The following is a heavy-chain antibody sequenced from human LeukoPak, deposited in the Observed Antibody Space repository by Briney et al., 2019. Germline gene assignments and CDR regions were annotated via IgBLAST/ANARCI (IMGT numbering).Heavy chain of an antibody. J-gene: IGHJ6*02. CDR2: ISSSSSYI. V-gene: IGHV3-21*01. CDR3: ARDALKLYYYYYGMDV. CDR1: GFTFSSYS. Sequence: GGSLRLSCAASGFTFSSYSMNWVRQAPGKGLEWVSSISSSSSYIYYADSVKGRFTISRDNAKNSLYLQMNSLRAEDTAVYYCARDALKLYYYYYGMDVWGQGTTVTVSS. D-gene: IGHD3-3*01.